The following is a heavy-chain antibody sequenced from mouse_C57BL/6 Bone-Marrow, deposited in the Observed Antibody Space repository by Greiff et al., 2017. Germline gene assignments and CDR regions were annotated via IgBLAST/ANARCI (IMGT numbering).Heavy chain of an antibody. V-gene: IGHV5-6*02. Sequence: EVKVEESGGDLVKPGGSLKLSCAASGFTFSSYGMSWVRQTPDKRLEWVATISSGGSYTYYPDSVKGRFTISRDNAKNTLYLQMSSLKSEDTAMYYCARRGNYYSNYYYAMDYWGQGTSVTVSS. CDR3: ARRGNYYSNYYYAMDY. D-gene: IGHD2-5*01. CDR2: ISSGGSYT. CDR1: GFTFSSYG. J-gene: IGHJ4*01.